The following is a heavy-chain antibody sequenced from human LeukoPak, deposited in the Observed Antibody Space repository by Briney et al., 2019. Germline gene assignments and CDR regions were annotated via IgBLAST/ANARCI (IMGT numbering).Heavy chain of an antibody. CDR1: GFTFDDYA. CDR3: AKVPLSYYYDSSGYFAFDI. Sequence: GRSLRLSCTASGFTFDDYAMHLVRRAPGKGLEWVSGISWNSGSIGYADSVKGRFTISRDNAKNSLYLQMNSLRAEDTALYYCAKVPLSYYYDSSGYFAFDIWGQGTMVTVSS. CDR2: ISWNSGSI. V-gene: IGHV3-9*01. D-gene: IGHD3-22*01. J-gene: IGHJ3*02.